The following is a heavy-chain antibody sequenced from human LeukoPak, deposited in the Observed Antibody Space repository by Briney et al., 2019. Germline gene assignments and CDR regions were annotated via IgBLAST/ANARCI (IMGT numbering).Heavy chain of an antibody. Sequence: GGSLRLSCAASGFAFSFYAMSWLRQPPGKGLEWVSTINANSGTTSYAASVRGRFTISRDNSRNTLYLQVNTLRAEDTAVYYCAKPISGGLAVTADWFDPWGQGTLVIVSS. V-gene: IGHV3-23*01. D-gene: IGHD6-19*01. CDR2: INANSGTT. J-gene: IGHJ5*01. CDR3: AKPISGGLAVTADWFDP. CDR1: GFAFSFYA.